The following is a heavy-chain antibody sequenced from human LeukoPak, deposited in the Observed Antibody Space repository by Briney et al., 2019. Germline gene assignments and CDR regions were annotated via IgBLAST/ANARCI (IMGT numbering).Heavy chain of an antibody. D-gene: IGHD2-21*02. J-gene: IGHJ4*02. CDR2: VSNSGGTT. Sequence: PGGSLRLSCAASGFTFSSYAMSWVRQAPGKGLEWVSGVSNSGGTTYYADSVKGRFTISRDNSKNALYLQMNSLRAEDTAVYYCAKDPPYYCGGDCYDYFDSWGQGAQVTVST. V-gene: IGHV3-23*01. CDR1: GFTFSSYA. CDR3: AKDPPYYCGGDCYDYFDS.